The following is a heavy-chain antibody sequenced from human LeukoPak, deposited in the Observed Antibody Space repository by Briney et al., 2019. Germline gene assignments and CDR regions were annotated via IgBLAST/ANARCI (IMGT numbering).Heavy chain of an antibody. Sequence: SGPTLVNPTQTLTLTCTFSGFSLSTSGVGVGWIRQPPGKALEWLALIYWDDDKRYSPSLKSRLTITKDTSKNQVVLTMANMDPVDTVTYYCARASLEMATVYFDYWGQGTLVTVSS. D-gene: IGHD5-24*01. CDR2: IYWDDDK. CDR1: GFSLSTSGVG. V-gene: IGHV2-5*02. CDR3: ARASLEMATVYFDY. J-gene: IGHJ4*02.